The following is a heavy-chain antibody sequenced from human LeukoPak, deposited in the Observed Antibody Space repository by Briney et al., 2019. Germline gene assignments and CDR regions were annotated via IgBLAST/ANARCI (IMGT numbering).Heavy chain of an antibody. CDR2: IYYSGST. CDR1: GGSISSYY. Sequence: SETLSPTCTVSGGSISSYYWSRIRQPPGKGLEWIGYIYYSGSTNYNPSLKSRVTISVDTSKNQFSLKLSSVTAADTAVYYCARAGAYDILTGYYPYGMDVWGQGTTVTVSS. D-gene: IGHD3-9*01. V-gene: IGHV4-59*01. CDR3: ARAGAYDILTGYYPYGMDV. J-gene: IGHJ6*02.